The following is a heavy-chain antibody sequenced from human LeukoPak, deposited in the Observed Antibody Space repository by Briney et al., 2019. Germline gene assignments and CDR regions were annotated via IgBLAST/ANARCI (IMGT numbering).Heavy chain of an antibody. J-gene: IGHJ4*02. CDR2: ISGSGGST. CDR3: AKGLIRGYSYGYSFDY. Sequence: QAGGSLRLSCAASGFTFSSYAMSWVRQAPGKGLEWVSAISGSGGSTYYADSVKGRFTISRDNSKNTLYLQMNSLRAEDTAVYYCAKGLIRGYSYGYSFDYWGQGTLVTVSS. CDR1: GFTFSSYA. D-gene: IGHD5-18*01. V-gene: IGHV3-23*01.